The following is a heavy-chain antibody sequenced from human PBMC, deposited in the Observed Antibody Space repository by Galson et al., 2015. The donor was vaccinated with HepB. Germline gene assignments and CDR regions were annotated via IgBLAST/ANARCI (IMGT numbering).Heavy chain of an antibody. CDR2: IIPIFGTA. CDR1: GGTFSSYA. Sequence: SVKVSCKASGGTFSSYAISWVRQAPGQGLEWMGGIIPIFGTANYAQKFQGRVTITADKSTSTAYMELSSLRSEDTAVYYCARDFFAYCSGGSCYSDDYWGQGTLVTVSP. CDR3: ARDFFAYCSGGSCYSDDY. V-gene: IGHV1-69*06. J-gene: IGHJ4*02. D-gene: IGHD2-15*01.